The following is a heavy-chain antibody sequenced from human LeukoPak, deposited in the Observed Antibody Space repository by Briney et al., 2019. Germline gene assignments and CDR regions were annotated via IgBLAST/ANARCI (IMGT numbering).Heavy chain of an antibody. CDR1: GFTFNAYS. J-gene: IGHJ4*02. D-gene: IGHD6-13*01. Sequence: PGGSLRLSCAASGFTFNAYSMGWVRQAPGKGLEWVSIISRASESIFYADSVKGRFTISRDNSKNTLYLQMNRLRAEDTAVYYCARAGPSSSWHQFDYWGQGTLVTVSS. V-gene: IGHV3-21*01. CDR2: ISRASESI. CDR3: ARAGPSSSWHQFDY.